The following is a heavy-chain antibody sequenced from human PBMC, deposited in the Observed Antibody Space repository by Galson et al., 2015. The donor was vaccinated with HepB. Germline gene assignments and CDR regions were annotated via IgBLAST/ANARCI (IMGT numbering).Heavy chain of an antibody. CDR2: IDWDDDE. V-gene: IGHV2-70*11. Sequence: PALVKPTQTLTLTCTFSGFSLTTSGMCVSWIRQPPGKALEWLARIDWDDDEYYSTSLKTRLTISKDASKNQVVLTMTNMDPVDTATYYCARTYYSYGMDVWGQGTTVTVSS. CDR1: GFSLTTSGMC. CDR3: ARTYYSYGMDV. J-gene: IGHJ6*02.